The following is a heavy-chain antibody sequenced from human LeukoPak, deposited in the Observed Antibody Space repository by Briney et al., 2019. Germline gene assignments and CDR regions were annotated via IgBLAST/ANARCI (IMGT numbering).Heavy chain of an antibody. Sequence: GASVKVSCKAAGYTFTGYYMHWVRQAPGQGLEWMGRINPNSGGTNYAQKFQGRATMTRDTSISTAYMELSRLRSDDTAVYYCARGRGSPLYYYYYYMDVWGKGTTVTVSS. J-gene: IGHJ6*03. CDR2: INPNSGGT. CDR3: ARGRGSPLYYYYYYMDV. CDR1: GYTFTGYY. V-gene: IGHV1-2*06. D-gene: IGHD6-19*01.